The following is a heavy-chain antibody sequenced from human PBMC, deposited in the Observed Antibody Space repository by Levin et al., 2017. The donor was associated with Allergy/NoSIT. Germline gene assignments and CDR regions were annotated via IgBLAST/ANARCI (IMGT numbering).Heavy chain of an antibody. CDR1: GGSISSYY. J-gene: IGHJ6*02. V-gene: IGHV4-59*01. CDR2: ISYSGST. D-gene: IGHD4-11*01. Sequence: SETLSLTCTVSGGSISSYYWSWIRQPPGKGLEWIGYISYSGSTNYNPSLKSRVTISVDTSKNQFSLKLTSVTAADTAVYYCARDRTVTTNKVFDYGMDLWGQGTTVTVSS. CDR3: ARDRTVTTNKVFDYGMDL.